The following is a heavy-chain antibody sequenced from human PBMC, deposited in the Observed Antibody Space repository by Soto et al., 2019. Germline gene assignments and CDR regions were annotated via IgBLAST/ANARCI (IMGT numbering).Heavy chain of an antibody. D-gene: IGHD3-22*01. CDR1: GGSISSGDYY. J-gene: IGHJ4*02. Sequence: SETLSLTCTVSGGSISSGDYYWSWIRQPPGKGLEWIGYIYYSGSTYYNPSLKSRVTISVDTSKNQFSLKLSSVTAADTAVYYCARNRGYYYDSSGFLFDYWGQGTPVTVSS. CDR2: IYYSGST. CDR3: ARNRGYYYDSSGFLFDY. V-gene: IGHV4-30-4*01.